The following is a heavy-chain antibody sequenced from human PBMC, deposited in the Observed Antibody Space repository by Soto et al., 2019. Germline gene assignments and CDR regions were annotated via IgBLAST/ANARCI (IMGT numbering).Heavy chain of an antibody. CDR2: GSYSGTT. V-gene: IGHV4-61*01. CDR1: GVSVSSGSFY. CDR3: ARGATVTQYDY. Sequence: SETLSLSCTVSGVSVSSGSFYWAWIRQPPGKGLEWIGFGSYSGTTNYKPSLKSRVTISVDTSRSQISLKVSSLTAADTAVYYCARGATVTQYDYWGQGTLVTVSS. D-gene: IGHD4-17*01. J-gene: IGHJ4*02.